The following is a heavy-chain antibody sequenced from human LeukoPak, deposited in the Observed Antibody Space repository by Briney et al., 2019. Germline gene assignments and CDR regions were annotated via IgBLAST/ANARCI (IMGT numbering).Heavy chain of an antibody. D-gene: IGHD6-6*01. CDR2: ISGSGGST. Sequence: SLRLSCAASGFTFSSYAMSWVRQAPGKGLERVSGISGSGGSTFYADSVKGRFTISRDNSKNTVSLQMNSLRAEDTAVYYCASSIAALMGGNDAFDVWGEGTMVTVSS. V-gene: IGHV3-23*01. J-gene: IGHJ3*01. CDR3: ASSIAALMGGNDAFDV. CDR1: GFTFSSYA.